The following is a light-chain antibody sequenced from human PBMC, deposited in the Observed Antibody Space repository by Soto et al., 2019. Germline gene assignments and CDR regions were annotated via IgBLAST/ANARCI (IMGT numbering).Light chain of an antibody. CDR3: QSYDSSLSAWV. CDR1: SSNIGAGHD. Sequence: QSVLTQPPSVSGAPGQRVTISCSVSSSNIGAGHDVHWYQQLPGTAPKLLMYGNTNRPSGVPDRFSGSKSGTSASLAITGLQAEDEADYSCQSYDSSLSAWVFGGGTQLTVL. J-gene: IGLJ3*02. CDR2: GNT. V-gene: IGLV1-40*01.